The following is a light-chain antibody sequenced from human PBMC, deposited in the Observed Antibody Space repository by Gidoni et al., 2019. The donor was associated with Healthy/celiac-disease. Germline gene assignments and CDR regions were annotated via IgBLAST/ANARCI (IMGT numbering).Light chain of an antibody. CDR3: QQYGSSPTYT. Sequence: ELVLTQSPGTLSLSPGERATLSCRASQSVSSSYLAWYQQKPGQAPMLLIYGASSRATGIPDRFSGSGSGTDFTLTISRLEPEDFAVYYCQQYGSSPTYTFGQGTKLEIK. V-gene: IGKV3-20*01. J-gene: IGKJ2*01. CDR1: QSVSSSY. CDR2: GAS.